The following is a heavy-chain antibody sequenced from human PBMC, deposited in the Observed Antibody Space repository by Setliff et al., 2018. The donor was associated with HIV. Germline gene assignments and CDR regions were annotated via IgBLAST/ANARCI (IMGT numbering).Heavy chain of an antibody. CDR2: IHHTGST. D-gene: IGHD3-3*01. CDR1: GGSFSANY. CDR3: ARDEVEGVLRYYYMDV. V-gene: IGHV4-34*01. J-gene: IGHJ6*03. Sequence: SETLSLTCAVYGGSFSANYWTWIRQPPGEGLEWIGEIHHTGSTNYNPSLKSRVTISADTSKNQFSLKLSSVTAADTAVYYCARDEVEGVLRYYYMDVWGKGTTVTVSS.